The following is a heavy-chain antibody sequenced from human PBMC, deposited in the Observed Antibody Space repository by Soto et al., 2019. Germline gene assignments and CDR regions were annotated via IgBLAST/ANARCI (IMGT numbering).Heavy chain of an antibody. CDR1: GFTFNDYD. Sequence: GGSLRLSCAASGFTFNDYDMSWVRQAPGKGLEWVSGVNWNGGSTGYADSVKGRFTISRDNAKNSLYLQMISLRAEDTAVYYCAKGVLSACSGYRCYPFDFWGQGTLVSVSS. J-gene: IGHJ4*02. CDR2: VNWNGGST. CDR3: AKGVLSACSGYRCYPFDF. D-gene: IGHD2-15*01. V-gene: IGHV3-20*04.